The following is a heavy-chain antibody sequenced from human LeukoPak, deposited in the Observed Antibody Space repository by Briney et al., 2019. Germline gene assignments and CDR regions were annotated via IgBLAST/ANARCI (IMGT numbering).Heavy chain of an antibody. Sequence: SETLSLTCPVSGYSITSGYNWAWIRQPPGKVLEWIGSIYHSGSAYYNPSLKSRVTISVDTSKNQFSLKLSSVTAADTAVYYCVRYCSSTTCYTRAVDYWGQGTLDTVSS. D-gene: IGHD2-2*02. V-gene: IGHV4-38-2*01. J-gene: IGHJ4*02. CDR1: GYSITSGYN. CDR3: VRYCSSTTCYTRAVDY. CDR2: IYHSGSA.